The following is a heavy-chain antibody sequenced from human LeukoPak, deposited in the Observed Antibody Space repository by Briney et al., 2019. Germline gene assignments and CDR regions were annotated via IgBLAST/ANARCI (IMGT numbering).Heavy chain of an antibody. CDR2: INHSGST. V-gene: IGHV4-34*09. D-gene: IGHD6-19*01. J-gene: IGHJ6*02. CDR3: ARDLTRAVAGTHYYYYGMDV. CDR1: GGSFSGYY. Sequence: TLSLTCAVYGGSFSGYYWSWIRQPPGKGLEWIGEINHSGSTNYNPFLKSRVTISVDTSKNQFSLKLSSVTAADTAVYYCARDLTRAVAGTHYYYYGMDVWGQGTTVTVSS.